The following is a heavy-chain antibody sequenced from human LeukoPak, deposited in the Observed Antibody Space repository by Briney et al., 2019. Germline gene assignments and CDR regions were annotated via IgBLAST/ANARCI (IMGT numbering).Heavy chain of an antibody. CDR1: GGTFSSYA. D-gene: IGHD5-24*01. CDR2: IIPIFGTA. CDR3: ARGVEMATIHYFDY. J-gene: IGHJ4*02. Sequence: ASVKVSCKASGGTFSSYAISWVRQAPGQGLEWMGGIIPIFGTANCAQKFQGRVTITADESTSTAYMEPSSLRSEDTAVYYCARGVEMATIHYFDYWGQGTLVTVSS. V-gene: IGHV1-69*13.